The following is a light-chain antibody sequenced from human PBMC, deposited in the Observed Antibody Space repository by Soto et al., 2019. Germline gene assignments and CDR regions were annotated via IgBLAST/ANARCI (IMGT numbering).Light chain of an antibody. J-gene: IGKJ2*01. Sequence: EPVMTQSPATLSVSPGERATLSCRASQSVSSNLAWYQQKPGQAPRLLIYGASTRATGIPARFSGSGSGTEFTLTISSLQSEDFAVYYCQHYDNWPYTFGQGTKLES. CDR3: QHYDNWPYT. CDR1: QSVSSN. V-gene: IGKV3-15*01. CDR2: GAS.